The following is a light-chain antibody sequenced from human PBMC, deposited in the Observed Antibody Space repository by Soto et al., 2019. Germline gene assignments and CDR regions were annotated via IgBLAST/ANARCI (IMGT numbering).Light chain of an antibody. J-gene: IGLJ3*02. CDR3: CSYRSGTTWV. CDR1: SSDVGGYNY. V-gene: IGLV2-14*01. CDR2: EVT. Sequence: QSALTQPASVSGSLGQSITISCTGTSSDVGGYNYVSWYQQHPGKAPKLMIYEVTNRPSGVSHRFSGSKSGNSASLTISGLQAEDEADYYCCSYRSGTTWVFGGGTKLTVL.